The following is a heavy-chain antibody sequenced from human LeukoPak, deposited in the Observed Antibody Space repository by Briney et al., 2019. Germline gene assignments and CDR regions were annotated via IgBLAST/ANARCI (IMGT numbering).Heavy chain of an antibody. V-gene: IGHV3-23*01. CDR2: IGASGDST. CDR3: GNTDRQLRGSYGMDV. D-gene: IGHD6-6*01. J-gene: IGHJ6*02. CDR1: GFTFSSYA. Sequence: PGGSLRLSCAASGFTFSSYAMSWVRQAPGKGLEWVSAIGASGDSTYYTDPVKGRFTISRDNSKNTLFLQMDSLRAEDTAVYYCGNTDRQLRGSYGMDVWGQGTTVTVSS.